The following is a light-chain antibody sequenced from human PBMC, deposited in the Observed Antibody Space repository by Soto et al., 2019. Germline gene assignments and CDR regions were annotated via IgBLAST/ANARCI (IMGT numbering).Light chain of an antibody. CDR1: SSDVGGYKY. Sequence: QSALTQPPSASGSPGQSVTISCTGTSSDVGGYKYVSWYQQHPGKGPKLMIYEVSKRPSGVPDRFSGSKSANTASLTVSGLQAEDEADYYCSSFAGNNHFVFGTGTQLTVL. CDR3: SSFAGNNHFV. J-gene: IGLJ1*01. V-gene: IGLV2-8*01. CDR2: EVS.